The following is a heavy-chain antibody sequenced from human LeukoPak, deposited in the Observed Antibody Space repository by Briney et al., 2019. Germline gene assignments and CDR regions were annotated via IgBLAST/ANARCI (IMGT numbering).Heavy chain of an antibody. CDR1: GFTFSSYA. CDR2: ISYDGSNK. V-gene: IGHV3-30-3*01. CDR3: ARDTLPISIAAAGTDYYYGMDV. J-gene: IGHJ6*02. Sequence: GRSLRLSCAASGFTFSSYAMHWVRQAPGKGLEWVAVISYDGSNKYNADSVKGRFTISRDNSKNTLYLQMNSLRAEDTAVYYCARDTLPISIAAAGTDYYYGMDVWGQGTTVTVSS. D-gene: IGHD6-13*01.